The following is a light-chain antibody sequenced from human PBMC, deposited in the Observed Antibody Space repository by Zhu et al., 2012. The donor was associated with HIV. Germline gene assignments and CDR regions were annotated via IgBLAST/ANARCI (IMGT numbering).Light chain of an antibody. CDR3: QQYNSYSLWT. Sequence: DIQMTQSPSTLSASVGDRVTITCRASQTISSSLAWYQQKPGKAPKLLIYKASSLESGVPSRFSGSGSGTEFTLTISSLQPDDFATYYCQQYNSYSLWTFGQGTKVEIK. V-gene: IGKV1-5*03. J-gene: IGKJ1*01. CDR2: KAS. CDR1: QTISSS.